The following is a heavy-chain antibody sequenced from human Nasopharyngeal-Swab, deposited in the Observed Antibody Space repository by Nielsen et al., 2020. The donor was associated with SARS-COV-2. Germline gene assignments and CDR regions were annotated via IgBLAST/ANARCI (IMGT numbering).Heavy chain of an antibody. Sequence: VRQAPGKGLEWVSVIYGGGSTYYADSVKGRFTISRDNSKNTLYLQMNCLRAEDTAVYYCARLGSSSWYANWFDPWGQGTLVTVSS. J-gene: IGHJ5*02. CDR3: ARLGSSSWYANWFDP. CDR2: IYGGGST. D-gene: IGHD6-13*01. V-gene: IGHV3-53*01.